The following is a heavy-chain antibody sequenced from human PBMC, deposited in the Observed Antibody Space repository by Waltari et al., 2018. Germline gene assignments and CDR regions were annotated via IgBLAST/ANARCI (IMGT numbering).Heavy chain of an antibody. V-gene: IGHV3-7*01. CDR2: IKQDGSEQ. J-gene: IGHJ4*02. CDR1: GFNFRNYW. D-gene: IGHD6-19*01. Sequence: VQLVESGGGSVQPGGSLRLSCAASGFNFRNYWMSWVRQAPGKGREWVANIKQDGSEQYYVDSVKGRFSISRDNAKNSLFLEVNSLRVEDTAVYYCAISGFSGGCTSGCYRFWGQGTLVTVSS. CDR3: AISGFSGGCTSGCYRF.